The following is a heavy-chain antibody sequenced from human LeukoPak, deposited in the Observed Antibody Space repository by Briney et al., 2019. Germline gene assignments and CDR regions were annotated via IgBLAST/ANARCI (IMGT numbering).Heavy chain of an antibody. J-gene: IGHJ4*02. V-gene: IGHV1-46*01. D-gene: IGHD2-8*01. Sequence: ASVKVSCKASGYTFTSYYKHWVRQAPGQGLEWMGIINPSGGSTSYAQKFQGRVTMTRDTSTSTVYMELSSLRSEDTAVYYCARDLGYCTNGVCYDLYYGGQGTLATVPS. CDR1: GYTFTSYY. CDR3: ARDLGYCTNGVCYDLYY. CDR2: INPSGGST.